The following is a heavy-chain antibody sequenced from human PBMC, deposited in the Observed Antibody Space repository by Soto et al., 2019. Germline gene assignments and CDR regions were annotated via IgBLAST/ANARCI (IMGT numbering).Heavy chain of an antibody. J-gene: IGHJ6*03. CDR2: TYYRSKWYN. D-gene: IGHD1-20*01. Sequence: SQTLSLTCVISGDSVSSNSAAWNWIRQSPSRGLEWLGRTYYRSKWYNDYAVSVKSRITINPDTSKNQFSLQLNSVTPEDTAVYYCARGHYNWNRTYYYYYYMDVWGKGTTVTVSS. CDR1: GDSVSSNSAA. CDR3: ARGHYNWNRTYYYYYYMDV. V-gene: IGHV6-1*01.